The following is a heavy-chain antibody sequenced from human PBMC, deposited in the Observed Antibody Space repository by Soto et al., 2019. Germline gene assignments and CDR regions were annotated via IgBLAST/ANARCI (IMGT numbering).Heavy chain of an antibody. CDR2: MNPNSGNT. Sequence: ASVKVSCKASGYTFTSYDINWVRQATGQGLEWMGWMNPNSGNTGYAQKFQGRVTMTRNTSISTAYMELSSLRSEDTAVYYCAKLEGGSSGYYYGALGYFDYWGQGTLVTVSS. D-gene: IGHD3-22*01. CDR1: GYTFTSYD. V-gene: IGHV1-8*01. CDR3: AKLEGGSSGYYYGALGYFDY. J-gene: IGHJ4*02.